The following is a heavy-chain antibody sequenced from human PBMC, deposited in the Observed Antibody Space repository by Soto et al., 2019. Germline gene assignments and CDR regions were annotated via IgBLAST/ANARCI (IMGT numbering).Heavy chain of an antibody. J-gene: IGHJ4*02. Sequence: EVQLVESGGGLVQPGGSLRLSCAASGFTFSSYSMSWVRQAPGKGLEWVSYISSSSSTIYYADSVKGRFTISRDNAKNSLYLQMNILRDEDTAVYYCARDAPPTDYWGQGTLVTVSS. CDR1: GFTFSSYS. CDR3: ARDAPPTDY. CDR2: ISSSSSTI. V-gene: IGHV3-48*02.